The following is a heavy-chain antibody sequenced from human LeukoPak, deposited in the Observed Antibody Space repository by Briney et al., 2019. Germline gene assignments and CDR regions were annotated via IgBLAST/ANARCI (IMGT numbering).Heavy chain of an antibody. CDR2: INHSGST. D-gene: IGHD5-24*01. CDR1: GGSFSGYY. V-gene: IGHV4-34*01. CDR3: ARGRDGYSQRYFDY. Sequence: KPSETLSLTCAVYGGSFSGYYWSWIRQPPGKGLEWIGEINHSGSTNYNPSLKSRVTISVDASKNQFSLKLSSVTAADTAVYYCARGRDGYSQRYFDYWGQGTLVTVSS. J-gene: IGHJ4*02.